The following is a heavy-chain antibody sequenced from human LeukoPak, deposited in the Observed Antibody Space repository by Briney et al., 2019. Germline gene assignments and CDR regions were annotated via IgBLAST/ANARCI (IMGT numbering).Heavy chain of an antibody. Sequence: GSLRLSCAASAFTFTNYWMSWVRQAPGKGLEWVSSISSTSSYIYYADSVKGRFTISRDNAKNSLYLQMNSLRAEDTAVYYCAREMTDNSGLEAYFDYWGQGTLVTVSS. J-gene: IGHJ4*02. CDR3: AREMTDNSGLEAYFDY. CDR2: ISSTSSYI. D-gene: IGHD6-19*01. CDR1: AFTFTNYW. V-gene: IGHV3-21*01.